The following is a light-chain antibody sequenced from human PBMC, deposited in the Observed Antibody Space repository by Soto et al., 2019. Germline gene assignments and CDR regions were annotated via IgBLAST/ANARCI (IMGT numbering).Light chain of an antibody. Sequence: QSALTQPASVSGPPGQSITISCTGTSSDVGGYNYVSWYQQHPGKAPKLMIYDVINRPSGVSNRFSGSKSGNTASLTISGLQAEDEADYYCSSYTSNSAYVFGTGTKLTVL. CDR1: SSDVGGYNY. CDR2: DVI. CDR3: SSYTSNSAYV. V-gene: IGLV2-14*01. J-gene: IGLJ1*01.